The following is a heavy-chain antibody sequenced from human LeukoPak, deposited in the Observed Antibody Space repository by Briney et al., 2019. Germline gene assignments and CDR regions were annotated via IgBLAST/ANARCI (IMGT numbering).Heavy chain of an antibody. Sequence: SETLSLTCAVYGGSCSGYYWSWIRQPPGKGLEWIGEINHSGSTNYNPSLKSRVTISVDTSKNQFSLKLSSVTAADTAVYYCARATGLLWFGGFDPWGQGTLVTVSS. V-gene: IGHV4-34*01. J-gene: IGHJ5*02. CDR2: INHSGST. CDR3: ARATGLLWFGGFDP. CDR1: GGSCSGYY. D-gene: IGHD3-10*01.